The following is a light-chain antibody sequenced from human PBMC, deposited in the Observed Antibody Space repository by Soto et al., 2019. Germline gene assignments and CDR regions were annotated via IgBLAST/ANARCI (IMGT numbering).Light chain of an antibody. CDR2: AAS. CDR1: QRVSTN. Sequence: IVMTQSPATLPVSPGERATLSCRATQRVSTNLAWYQQKPGQAPRLLIYAASSRATGVPARFSCSGSGTEFTLTISSLQSEDFALYYWQQYNNWPYTCGQGTRLEVK. CDR3: QQYNNWPYT. V-gene: IGKV3-15*01. J-gene: IGKJ2*01.